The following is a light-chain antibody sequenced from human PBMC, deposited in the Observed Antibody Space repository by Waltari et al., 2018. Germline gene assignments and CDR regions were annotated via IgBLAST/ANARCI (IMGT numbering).Light chain of an antibody. CDR3: QQYVGSPRT. Sequence: EIVLTQSPGTLSLSLGERATLSCRASQNLSATFLAWYQQKVGQAPRLLIYAGSTRATGIPDRFSGSGSGTDFTLTITRLEPDDFGMYYCQQYVGSPRTFGQGTKVEIK. V-gene: IGKV3-20*01. CDR1: QNLSATF. J-gene: IGKJ1*01. CDR2: AGS.